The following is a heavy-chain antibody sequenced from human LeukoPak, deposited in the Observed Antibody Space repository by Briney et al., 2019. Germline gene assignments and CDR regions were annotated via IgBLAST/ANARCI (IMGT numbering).Heavy chain of an antibody. J-gene: IGHJ4*02. V-gene: IGHV4-39*07. CDR2: IYYSGST. CDR1: GGSISSSSYY. CDR3: ARRLPSPYYYDSSGLHYFDY. D-gene: IGHD3-22*01. Sequence: SETLSLTCTVSGGSISSSSYYWGWIRQPPGNGLEWIGSIYYSGSTYYNPSLKSRVTISVDTSKNQFSLKLSSVTAADTAVYYCARRLPSPYYYDSSGLHYFDYWGQGTLVTVSS.